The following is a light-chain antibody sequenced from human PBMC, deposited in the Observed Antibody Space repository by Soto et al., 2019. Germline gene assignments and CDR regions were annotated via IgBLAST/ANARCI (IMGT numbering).Light chain of an antibody. CDR3: QQTYSVPGT. J-gene: IGKJ4*01. CDR1: QRIDSY. Sequence: DIQMPQSPSSLSASVGDRLTITCRASQRIDSYLNWYQQKPGKAPKLLSYSASNLQSGVPSRFSGSGSGTDFTVTISSLLPEDVATYYCQQTYSVPGTFGGGTKVEIK. CDR2: SAS. V-gene: IGKV1-39*01.